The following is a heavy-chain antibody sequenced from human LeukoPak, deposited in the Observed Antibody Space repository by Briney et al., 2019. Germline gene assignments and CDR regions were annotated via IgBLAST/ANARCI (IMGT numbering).Heavy chain of an antibody. J-gene: IGHJ6*02. CDR2: ISAYNGNT. V-gene: IGHV1-18*04. D-gene: IGHD6-13*01. Sequence: ASVTVSCKTSGYTFTDYYIHWVRQAPGQGLEWMGWISAYNGNTNYAQKLQGRVTITTDTSTSTAYMELRSLRSDDTAVYYCARALRVSSSWTYYYYGMDVWGQGTTVTVSS. CDR1: GYTFTDYY. CDR3: ARALRVSSSWTYYYYGMDV.